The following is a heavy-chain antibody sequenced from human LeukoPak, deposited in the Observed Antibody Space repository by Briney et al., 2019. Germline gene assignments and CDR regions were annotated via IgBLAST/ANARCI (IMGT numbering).Heavy chain of an antibody. V-gene: IGHV4-39*07. CDR2: IYYSGST. Sequence: SETLSLTCTVSGGSISSSSYYWGWIRQPPGKGLEWIGSIYYSGSTYYNPSLKSRVTISVDTSKNQFSLKLSSVTAADPAVYYCARGDIVVVPAAIPFDYWGQGTLVTVSS. CDR3: ARGDIVVVPAAIPFDY. D-gene: IGHD2-2*01. J-gene: IGHJ4*02. CDR1: GGSISSSSYY.